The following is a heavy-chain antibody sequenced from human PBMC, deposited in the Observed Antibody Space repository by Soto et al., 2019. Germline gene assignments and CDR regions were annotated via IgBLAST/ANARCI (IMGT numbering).Heavy chain of an antibody. Sequence: EVQLLESGGDVVRPGGSLRLSCAASGFTFSSYAMGWVRQAPGKGLEWVAGVSRAGTYTFYADSVRGRFSISRDNSRXXVDLYMNALRGXXXXXXXXXXXTVTEDLGESWGQGTLVSVSS. CDR1: GFTFSSYA. CDR3: XXXTVTEDLGES. V-gene: IGHV3-23*01. D-gene: IGHD3-16*01. J-gene: IGHJ5*02. CDR2: VSRAGTYT.